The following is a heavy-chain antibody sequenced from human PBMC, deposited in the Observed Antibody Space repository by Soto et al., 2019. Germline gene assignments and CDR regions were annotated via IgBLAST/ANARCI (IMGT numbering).Heavy chain of an antibody. CDR3: ARDRGGGGYYDILTGRYFDY. J-gene: IGHJ4*02. CDR2: IYYSGST. D-gene: IGHD3-9*01. CDR1: VGSISSGDYY. Sequence: TLSLTCTVSVGSISSGDYYWSWILQPPGKGLEWIGYIYYSGSTYYNPSLKSRVTISVDTSKNQFSLKLSSVTAADTAVYYCARDRGGGGYYDILTGRYFDYWGQGTLVTVSS. V-gene: IGHV4-30-4*01.